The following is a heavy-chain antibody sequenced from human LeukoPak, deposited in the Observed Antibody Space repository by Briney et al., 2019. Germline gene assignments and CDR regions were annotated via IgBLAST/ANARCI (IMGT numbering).Heavy chain of an antibody. CDR2: IYSGGST. D-gene: IGHD1-26*01. Sequence: PGGSLRLSCEASGFTVNSNYMSWVRQAPGKGLEWVSIIYSGGSTFYADSVKGRFTISRDNSKNTLYLQMNSLRAEDTAVYYCARGGSYLSAFDIWGQGTMVTVSS. V-gene: IGHV3-53*01. J-gene: IGHJ3*02. CDR1: GFTVNSNY. CDR3: ARGGSYLSAFDI.